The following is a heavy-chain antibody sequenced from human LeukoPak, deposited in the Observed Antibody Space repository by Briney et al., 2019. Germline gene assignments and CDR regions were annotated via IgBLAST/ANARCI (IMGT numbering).Heavy chain of an antibody. V-gene: IGHV3-23*01. CDR1: GFTFSSYA. Sequence: PGGSLRLSCAASGFTFSSYAMSWVRQAPGKGLEWVSAISGSGGSTYYADSVKGRFTISRDNSKNTLYLQMNSLRAEDTAVYYCAKDSALAAAGTFYYGMDVWGQGTTVTVSS. CDR2: ISGSGGST. CDR3: AKDSALAAAGTFYYGMDV. J-gene: IGHJ6*02. D-gene: IGHD6-13*01.